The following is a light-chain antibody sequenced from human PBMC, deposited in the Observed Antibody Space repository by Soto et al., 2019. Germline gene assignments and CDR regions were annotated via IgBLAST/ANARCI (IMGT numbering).Light chain of an antibody. CDR3: QQYHEYW. CDR1: QSISSY. V-gene: IGKV1-39*01. CDR2: AAS. Sequence: DIQMTQSRSTLSASVGDRVTIICRASQSISSYLNWYQQKPGKAPKLLIYAASSLQSGVPSRFSGSGSGTEFTLTISSLQPDDFATYYCQQYHEYWFGQGTKVDI. J-gene: IGKJ1*01.